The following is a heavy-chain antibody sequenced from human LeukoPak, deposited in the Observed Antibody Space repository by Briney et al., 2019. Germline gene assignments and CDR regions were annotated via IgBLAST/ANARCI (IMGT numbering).Heavy chain of an antibody. Sequence: GGSLRLSCKCSGYNFATYWIGWVRQMPGKGLELMGVIYPDDSTTAYSPSFQGQVTISVDKSITTAYLQWSSLKASDTAMYYCARLRFQSGNTYYFDYWGQGSLVTVSS. CDR1: GYNFATYW. V-gene: IGHV5-51*01. CDR3: ARLRFQSGNTYYFDY. D-gene: IGHD1-26*01. J-gene: IGHJ4*02. CDR2: IYPDDSTT.